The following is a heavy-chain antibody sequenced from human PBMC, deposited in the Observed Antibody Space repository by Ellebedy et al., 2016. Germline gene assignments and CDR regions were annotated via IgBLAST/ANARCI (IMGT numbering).Heavy chain of an antibody. CDR1: GFTFSSYA. CDR3: AKARGDGYFDL. CDR2: ISGSGGST. V-gene: IGHV3-23*01. D-gene: IGHD3-10*01. Sequence: GESLKISXAASGFTFSSYAMSWVRQAPGKGLEWVSAISGSGGSTYYADSVKGRFTISRDNSKNTLYLQMNSLRAEDTAVYYCAKARGDGYFDLWGRGTLVTVSS. J-gene: IGHJ2*01.